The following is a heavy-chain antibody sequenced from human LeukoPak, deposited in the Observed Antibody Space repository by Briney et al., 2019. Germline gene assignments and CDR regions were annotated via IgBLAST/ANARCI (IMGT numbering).Heavy chain of an antibody. CDR2: IYYSGST. V-gene: IGHV4-59*01. CDR3: ARDRWLGY. Sequence: SETLSLTCTVSGGSISSYYWSWVRQPPRKGLEWIGYIYYSGSTNYNPSLKSRVTISVDTSKNQFSLKVSYVTAADTAVYYCARDRWLGYWGQGTPVTVSS. CDR1: GGSISSYY. D-gene: IGHD5-18*01. J-gene: IGHJ4*02.